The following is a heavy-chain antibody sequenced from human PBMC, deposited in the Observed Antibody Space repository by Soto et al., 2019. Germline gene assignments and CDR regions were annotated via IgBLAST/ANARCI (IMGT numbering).Heavy chain of an antibody. J-gene: IGHJ5*02. CDR2: ISGSGVSI. CDR1: GFTFSSYA. D-gene: IGHD4-4*01. Sequence: GGSLRLSCAASGFTFSSYAISWVRQAPWKGLEWVSTISGSGVSIYYADSVKGRFTIYRDNSKNTLYLQMKSLRADDTAVYYCAKDSGEGITVTPYGKWFDPFGQGTLVTFCS. CDR3: AKDSGEGITVTPYGKWFDP. V-gene: IGHV3-23*01.